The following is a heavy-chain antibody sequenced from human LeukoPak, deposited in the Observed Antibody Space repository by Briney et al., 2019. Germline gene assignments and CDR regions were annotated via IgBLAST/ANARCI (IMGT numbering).Heavy chain of an antibody. Sequence: GASVKVSCKASGGTFSSYAISWVRQAPGQGLEWMGGTIPIFGTATYAQKFQGRVTITADESTSTAYMELSSLRSEDTAVYYCARAVGAMPVAPFDYWGQGTLVTVSS. CDR1: GGTFSSYA. D-gene: IGHD2-2*01. CDR3: ARAVGAMPVAPFDY. V-gene: IGHV1-69*13. J-gene: IGHJ4*02. CDR2: TIPIFGTA.